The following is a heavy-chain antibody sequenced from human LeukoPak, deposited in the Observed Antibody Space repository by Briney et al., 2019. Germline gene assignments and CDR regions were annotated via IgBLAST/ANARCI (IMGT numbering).Heavy chain of an antibody. CDR3: ASWSNLRYFDWSRGSY. V-gene: IGHV3-66*01. CDR1: GFTVRSNY. CDR2: IHSGGRS. D-gene: IGHD3-9*01. Sequence: TGGSLRLYCAASGFTVRSNYMSLVPQAPGKGLEWVSVIHSGGRSYYEDSVKGGFPISRDNSKNTLYLQMNSLRAEDTAVYYCASWSNLRYFDWSRGSYWGQGTLVTVSS. J-gene: IGHJ4*02.